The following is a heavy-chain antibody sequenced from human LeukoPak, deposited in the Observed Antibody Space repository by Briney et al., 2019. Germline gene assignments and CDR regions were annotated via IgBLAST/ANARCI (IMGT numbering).Heavy chain of an antibody. J-gene: IGHJ3*02. CDR1: GGSFSGYY. D-gene: IGHD3-22*01. CDR3: ARTLLPRKIVVAPI. V-gene: IGHV4-34*01. Sequence: PSETLSLTCAVYGGSFSGYYWSWIRQPPGKGLEWIGEINHSGSTSYNPSLKSRVTISVDTSKNQFSLKLSSVTAADTAVYYCARTLLPRKIVVAPIWGQGTMVTVSS. CDR2: INHSGST.